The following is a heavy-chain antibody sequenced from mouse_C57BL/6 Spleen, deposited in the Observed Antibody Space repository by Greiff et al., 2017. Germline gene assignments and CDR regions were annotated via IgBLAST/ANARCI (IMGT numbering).Heavy chain of an antibody. CDR3: ARHWDEDY. Sequence: QVQLKQPGAELVKPGASVKLSCKASGYTFTSYWMHWVKQRPGQGLEWLGMIHPNSGSTNYNEKFKSKATLTVDKSSSTAYMQLSSLTSEDSAVYYCARHWDEDYWGQGTTLTVSS. J-gene: IGHJ2*01. D-gene: IGHD4-1*01. CDR1: GYTFTSYW. CDR2: IHPNSGST. V-gene: IGHV1-64*01.